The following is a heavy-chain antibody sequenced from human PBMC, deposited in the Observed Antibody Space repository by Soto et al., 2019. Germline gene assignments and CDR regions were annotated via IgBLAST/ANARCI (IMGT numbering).Heavy chain of an antibody. D-gene: IGHD1-1*01. CDR2: IKSKTAGGGM. V-gene: IGHV3-15*01. J-gene: IGHJ3*02. Sequence: PGGSLRLSCAASGFTFTNAWITWVRQAPGKGLEWVGRIKSKTAGGGMDYAAAVQGRFTISREDSENMVYLQMNSLKIEDTALYYCTTGFCTSYNCHWDDAFDTWGQGTKVTVSS. CDR3: TTGFCTSYNCHWDDAFDT. CDR1: GFTFTNAW.